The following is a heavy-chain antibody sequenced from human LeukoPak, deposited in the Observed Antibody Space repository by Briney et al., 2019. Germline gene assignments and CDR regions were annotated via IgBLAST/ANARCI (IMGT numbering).Heavy chain of an antibody. D-gene: IGHD1-26*01. CDR3: ARLPRGAPPDY. V-gene: IGHV4-59*08. J-gene: IGHJ4*02. CDR2: IYYTGNT. Sequence: PSETLSLTCTVSGGSINNYFWTWIRQPPGRGLEWLGYIYYTGNTNYNPSLKRRVTMSVDTSKNQFSLKLSSVTAADTAVYYCARLPRGAPPDYWGQGTLVTVSS. CDR1: GGSINNYF.